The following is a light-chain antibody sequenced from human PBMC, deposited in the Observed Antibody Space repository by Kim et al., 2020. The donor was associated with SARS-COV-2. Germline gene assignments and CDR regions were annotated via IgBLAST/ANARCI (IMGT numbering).Light chain of an antibody. CDR3: SALDSSLSAWL. CDR1: SNNVGNQG. CDR2: RNN. J-gene: IGLJ3*02. V-gene: IGLV10-54*01. Sequence: LTQPPSVSKGLRQTATLTCTGNSNNVGNQGVGWLQQNQGHPPKLLSYRNNSRPSGVSERLSASRSGNTASLTITGLQPEDEADYYCSALDSSLSAWLFGGGTQLTVL.